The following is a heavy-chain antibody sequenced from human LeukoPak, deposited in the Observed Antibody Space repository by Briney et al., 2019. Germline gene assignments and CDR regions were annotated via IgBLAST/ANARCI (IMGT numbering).Heavy chain of an antibody. V-gene: IGHV4-4*02. J-gene: IGHJ4*02. Sequence: SGTLSLTCAVSGGSISSSNWWSWVRQPPGKGLEWIGEIYHSGSTNYNPSLKSRVTISVDKSRNHLSLKVTSVTAADTAVYYCARAEDGCNDASCYGHWGQGTLVTVSS. CDR2: IYHSGST. CDR1: GGSISSSNW. CDR3: ARAEDGCNDASCYGH. D-gene: IGHD2-2*01.